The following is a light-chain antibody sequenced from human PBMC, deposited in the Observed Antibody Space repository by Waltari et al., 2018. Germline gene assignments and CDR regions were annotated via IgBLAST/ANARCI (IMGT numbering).Light chain of an antibody. CDR1: QSISNY. V-gene: IGKV3-11*01. CDR2: DTS. Sequence: DIVLTQSPATLSLSPGERATLSCRASQSISNYLAWYQQKPGQAPRPLIYDTSNRATGIPTRFSGSGFGTDFTLTISSLVPEDFAIYYCQQRRNWPLTFGGGTKVEIK. J-gene: IGKJ4*01. CDR3: QQRRNWPLT.